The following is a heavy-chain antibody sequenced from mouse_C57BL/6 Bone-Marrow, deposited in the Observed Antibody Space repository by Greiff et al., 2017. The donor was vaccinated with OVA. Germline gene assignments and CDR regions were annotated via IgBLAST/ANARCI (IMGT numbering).Heavy chain of an antibody. V-gene: IGHV1-54*01. Sequence: VKLQQSGAELVRPGTSVKVSCKASGYAFTNYLIEWVKQRPGQGLEWIGVINPGSGGTNYNEKFKGKATLTADKSSSTAYMQLSSLTSEDSAVDFCARGDDYWYFDVWGTGTTVTVSS. CDR2: INPGSGGT. J-gene: IGHJ1*03. CDR3: ARGDDYWYFDV. CDR1: GYAFTNYL. D-gene: IGHD2-3*01.